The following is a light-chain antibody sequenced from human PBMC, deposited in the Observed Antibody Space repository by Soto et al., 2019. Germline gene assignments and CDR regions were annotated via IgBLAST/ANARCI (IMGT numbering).Light chain of an antibody. Sequence: QSALTQPASVSGSPGQSITISCTGTSSDVGGYNYVSWYQQHPGKAPKLMIYDDSNRPSGVSNRFSGSKSGNTASLTISGLQAEDEADYYCSSYTSSSTEFGGGTKITVL. CDR1: SSDVGGYNY. CDR2: DDS. CDR3: SSYTSSSTE. V-gene: IGLV2-14*01. J-gene: IGLJ2*01.